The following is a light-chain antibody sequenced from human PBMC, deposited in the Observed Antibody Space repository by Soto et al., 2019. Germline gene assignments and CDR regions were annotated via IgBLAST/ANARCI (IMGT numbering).Light chain of an antibody. J-gene: IGLJ1*01. CDR3: AAWDDSLSGHGV. CDR1: SSNIESNY. CDR2: RNN. V-gene: IGLV1-47*01. Sequence: QSVLTQPPSASGTPGQRVTISCSGSSSNIESNYVYWYQQLPGTAPKLLIYRNNQRPSGVPDRFSGSKSGTSASLAISGLRSEDEADYYCAAWDDSLSGHGVFGTGTKVTVL.